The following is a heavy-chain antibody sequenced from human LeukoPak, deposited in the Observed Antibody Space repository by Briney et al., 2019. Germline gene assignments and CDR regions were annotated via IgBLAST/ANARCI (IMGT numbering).Heavy chain of an antibody. Sequence: ASVKVSCKASGYSFTSYDINWVRQAPGQGLEWMGWISAYNGNTNYAQKLQGRVTMTTDTSTSTAYMELRSLRSDDTAVYYCARVGDIVVVPAAIGDYWGQGTLVTVSS. V-gene: IGHV1-18*01. CDR3: ARVGDIVVVPAAIGDY. J-gene: IGHJ4*02. CDR2: ISAYNGNT. CDR1: GYSFTSYD. D-gene: IGHD2-2*01.